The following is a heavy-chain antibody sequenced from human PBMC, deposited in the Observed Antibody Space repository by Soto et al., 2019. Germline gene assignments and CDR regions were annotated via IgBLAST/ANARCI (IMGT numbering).Heavy chain of an antibody. CDR3: ARDYGYGFDL. CDR1: GFTFSSYA. CDR2: ISGSTGST. V-gene: IGHV3-23*01. J-gene: IGHJ3*01. D-gene: IGHD3-16*01. Sequence: GGSLRLSCAAPGFTFSSYAMSWVRQAPGKGLEWVSAISGSTGSTYYADSVRGRFTISRDNAKNSLSLQMNSLRDQDTAVYYCARDYGYGFDLWGQGTMVTVSS.